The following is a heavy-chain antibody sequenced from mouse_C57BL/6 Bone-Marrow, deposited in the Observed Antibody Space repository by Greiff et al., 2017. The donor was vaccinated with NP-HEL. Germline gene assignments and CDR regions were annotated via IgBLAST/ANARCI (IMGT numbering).Heavy chain of an antibody. D-gene: IGHD1-1*01. CDR3: ARRKVYYYGSSYEYFDY. CDR2: IHPNSGST. V-gene: IGHV1-64*01. CDR1: GYTFTSYW. Sequence: VQLQQPGAELVKPGASVKLSCKASGYTFTSYWMHWVKQRPGQGLEWIGMIHPNSGSTNYNEKFKSKATLTVVKSSSTAYMQLSSLTSEDSAVYYCARRKVYYYGSSYEYFDYWGQGTTLTVSS. J-gene: IGHJ2*01.